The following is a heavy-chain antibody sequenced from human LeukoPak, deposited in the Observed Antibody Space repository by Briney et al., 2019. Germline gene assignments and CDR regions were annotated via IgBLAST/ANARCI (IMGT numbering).Heavy chain of an antibody. J-gene: IGHJ5*02. Sequence: SETLSLTCTVSGGSISSYYWSWIRQPPGKGLEWIGYIYYSGSTNYNPSLKSRVTISVDTSKNQFSLQLNSVTPEDTAVYYCARSLTFRGFNRNNWFDPWGQGTLVTVSS. CDR1: GGSISSYY. D-gene: IGHD2/OR15-2a*01. V-gene: IGHV4-59*12. CDR2: IYYSGST. CDR3: ARSLTFRGFNRNNWFDP.